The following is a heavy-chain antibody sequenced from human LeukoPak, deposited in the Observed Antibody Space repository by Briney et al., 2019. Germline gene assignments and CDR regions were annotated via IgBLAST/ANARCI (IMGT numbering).Heavy chain of an antibody. CDR2: IRYDGNNK. D-gene: IGHD3-22*01. V-gene: IGHV3-30*02. CDR3: AKDSSVFHYDSRNFDY. Sequence: PGGSLRLSCAASGLTFSSYGMHWVRQAPGKGLEWVAFIRYDGNNKYYADSVKGRFTISRDNSKNTLYLQMNSLRAEDTAVFYCAKDSSVFHYDSRNFDYWGQGTLVTVSS. CDR1: GLTFSSYG. J-gene: IGHJ4*02.